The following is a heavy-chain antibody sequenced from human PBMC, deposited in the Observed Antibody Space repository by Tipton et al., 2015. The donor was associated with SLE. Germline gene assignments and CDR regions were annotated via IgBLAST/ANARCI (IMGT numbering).Heavy chain of an antibody. J-gene: IGHJ3*02. D-gene: IGHD4-17*01. Sequence: SLRLSCAASGFTVSSNDMSWVRQAPGKGLEWVSVTYRGGSRYLADAVKGRFTVSRDNSKNTLYLQMDILRADDTAVYYCATTVTTWGAFDIWGQGTMVTVS. CDR2: TYRGGSR. V-gene: IGHV3-53*05. CDR1: GFTVSSND. CDR3: ATTVTTWGAFDI.